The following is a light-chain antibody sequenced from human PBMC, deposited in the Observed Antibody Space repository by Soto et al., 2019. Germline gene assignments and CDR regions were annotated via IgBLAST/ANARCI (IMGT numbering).Light chain of an antibody. Sequence: SALTQPASVSGSPGQSITISCRGTSSDIGSYDHVAWYQQFPGKSPKLIIYAVSDRPSGVSDRFSGSKSGISASLTISGLQTEDEADYYCISYTDRQSYLFGTGTKVTVL. CDR3: ISYTDRQSYL. CDR1: SSDIGSYDH. CDR2: AVS. V-gene: IGLV2-14*03. J-gene: IGLJ1*01.